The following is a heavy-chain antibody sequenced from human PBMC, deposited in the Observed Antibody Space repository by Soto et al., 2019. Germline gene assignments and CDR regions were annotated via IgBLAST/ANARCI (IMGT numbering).Heavy chain of an antibody. CDR2: TYPGDSDT. CDR3: ARHIGKSRYYYYCVDV. Sequence: GESPKISSRGPGYPFQYYWLGWVRQLPGKGLEWMGITYPGDSDTRYSPSFQGHVTITVDKSTSTAYLQWNTLKASDTAMYYCARHIGKSRYYYYCVDVWGQGTMVTVSS. D-gene: IGHD3-16*02. J-gene: IGHJ6*02. CDR1: GYPFQYYW. V-gene: IGHV5-51*01.